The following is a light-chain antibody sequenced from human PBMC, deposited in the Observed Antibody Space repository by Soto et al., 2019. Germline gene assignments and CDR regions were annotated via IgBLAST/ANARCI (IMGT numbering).Light chain of an antibody. V-gene: IGLV1-40*01. CDR2: VNI. Sequence: QLVLTQPPSVSGAPGQRVTISCTGSSSNIGAGYDVHWYQQLPGTAPKLLIFVNINRPSGVPDRFSGSKSGSSASLAITGLRAEDEADYYCQSYDSSLSGYVFGTGTKVTVL. CDR1: SSNIGAGYD. CDR3: QSYDSSLSGYV. J-gene: IGLJ1*01.